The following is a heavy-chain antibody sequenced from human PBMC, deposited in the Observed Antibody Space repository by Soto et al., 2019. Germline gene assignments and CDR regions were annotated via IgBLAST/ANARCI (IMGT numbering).Heavy chain of an antibody. CDR2: INAGNGNT. D-gene: IGHD6-13*01. J-gene: IGHJ6*02. CDR1: GYTFTSYA. CDR3: ASEYSSTYYYGMDV. V-gene: IGHV1-3*01. Sequence: ASVKVSCKASGYTFTSYAMHWVRQAPGQRLEWMGWINAGNGNTKYSQKFQGRVTITRDTSASTAYMELSSLRSENTAVYYCASEYSSTYYYGMDVWGQGTTVTVSS.